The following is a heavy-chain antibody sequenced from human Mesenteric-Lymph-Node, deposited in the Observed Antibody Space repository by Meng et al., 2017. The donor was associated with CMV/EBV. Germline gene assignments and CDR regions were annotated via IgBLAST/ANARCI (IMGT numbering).Heavy chain of an antibody. CDR3: VRVFNYDFWDGYSDYYFDH. D-gene: IGHD3-3*01. J-gene: IGHJ4*02. CDR1: GFTFSSYS. V-gene: IGHV3-21*01. CDR2: ISSSSSYI. Sequence: GGSLRLSCAASGFTFSSYSMNWVRQAPGKGLEWVSSISSSSSYIYYADSVKGRFTISRDNAKNSLYLQMNSLRAEDTAVYYCVRVFNYDFWDGYSDYYFDHWGQGTLVTVSS.